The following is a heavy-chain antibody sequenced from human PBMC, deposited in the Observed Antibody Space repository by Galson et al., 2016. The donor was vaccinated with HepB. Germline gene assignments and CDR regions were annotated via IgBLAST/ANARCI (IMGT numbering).Heavy chain of an antibody. D-gene: IGHD3-10*01. Sequence: PALVKPTQTLTLTCTFSGFSLSSRGVGVGWIRQPPGKALEWFAIIYWDDDKRYSPSLKNRVTLAQDTSKNQVVLTMANMDPVDTATYYCSHLTIAKLYFDYWGQGTLVTVSS. CDR1: GFSLSSRGVG. J-gene: IGHJ4*02. CDR3: SHLTIAKLYFDY. CDR2: IYWDDDK. V-gene: IGHV2-5*02.